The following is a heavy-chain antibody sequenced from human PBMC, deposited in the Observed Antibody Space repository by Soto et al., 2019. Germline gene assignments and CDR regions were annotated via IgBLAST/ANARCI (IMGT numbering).Heavy chain of an antibody. Sequence: ASVKVSCKASGGTFSSYAISWVRQAPGQGLEWMGGIIPIFGTANYAQKFQGRVTITADKSTSTAYMELSSLRSEDTAVYYCARPPPYSSSSGYYYYYGMDVWGQGTTVTVSS. V-gene: IGHV1-69*06. CDR1: GGTFSSYA. CDR3: ARPPPYSSSSGYYYYYGMDV. D-gene: IGHD6-6*01. J-gene: IGHJ6*02. CDR2: IIPIFGTA.